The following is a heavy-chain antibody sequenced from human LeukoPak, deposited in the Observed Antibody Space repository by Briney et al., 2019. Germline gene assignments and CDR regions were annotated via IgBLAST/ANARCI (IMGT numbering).Heavy chain of an antibody. CDR1: GGSFSGYY. CDR2: INHSGST. J-gene: IGHJ4*02. V-gene: IGHV4-34*01. D-gene: IGHD3-10*01. Sequence: SETLSLTCAVYGGSFSGYYWSWIRQPPGKGLEWIGEINHSGSTNYNPSLKSRVTISVDTSKNQFSLKLSSVTAADTAVYYCARDRTMVRGVIALGDYWGQGTLVTVSS. CDR3: ARDRTMVRGVIALGDY.